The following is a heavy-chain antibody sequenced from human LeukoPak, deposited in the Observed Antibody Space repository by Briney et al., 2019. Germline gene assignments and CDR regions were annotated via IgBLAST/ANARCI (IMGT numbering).Heavy chain of an antibody. CDR3: ASHANDRTAFDI. V-gene: IGHV5-51*01. D-gene: IGHD1-1*01. CDR1: GSRFSTYW. J-gene: IGHJ3*02. CDR2: IYPDDSDT. Sequence: RGESLKISCKGSGSRFSTYWFGWVRQMPGKGLEWMGLIYPDDSDTRYSLSFRGQVTISADKSINTAYLQWNSLKASDTAMYYCASHANDRTAFDIWGQGTMVRVSS.